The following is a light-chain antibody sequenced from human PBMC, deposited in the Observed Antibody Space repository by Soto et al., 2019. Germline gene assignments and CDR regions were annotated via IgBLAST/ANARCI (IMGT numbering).Light chain of an antibody. CDR3: QQRSSWPGT. CDR1: QSVSSY. J-gene: IGKJ3*01. CDR2: DAS. Sequence: EIVLTQSPATLSLSPGERATLSCRASQSVSSYLAWYQQKPGQAPRLLIYDASNRATGIPTRFSGSGSGTDFTLTISSLEPEDFAVYYCQQRSSWPGTFDPGTKVDIK. V-gene: IGKV3-11*01.